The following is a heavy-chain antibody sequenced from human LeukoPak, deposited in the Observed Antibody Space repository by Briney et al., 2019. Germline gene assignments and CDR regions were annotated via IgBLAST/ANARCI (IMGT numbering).Heavy chain of an antibody. D-gene: IGHD3-9*01. J-gene: IGHJ4*02. Sequence: GSLRLSCAASGFTFSDYYMSWIRQPPGKGLEWIGSIYYSGSTYYNPSLKSRVTISVDTSKNQFSLKLSSVTAADTAVYYCARARLTGYPYYFDYWGQGTLVTVSS. V-gene: IGHV4-38-2*01. CDR3: ARARLTGYPYYFDY. CDR2: IYYSGST. CDR1: GFTFSDYY.